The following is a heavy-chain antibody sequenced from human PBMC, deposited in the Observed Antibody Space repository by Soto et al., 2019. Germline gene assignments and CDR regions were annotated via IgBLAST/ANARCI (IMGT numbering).Heavy chain of an antibody. CDR1: GGSFSGYY. CDR2: INHSGST. V-gene: IGHV4-34*01. CDR3: ARVMTTVTATSFDY. D-gene: IGHD4-4*01. Sequence: SETLSLTCAVSGGSFSGYYWSWIRQPPGKGLEWIGEINHSGSTNYNPSLKSRVTISVDTSKNQFSLKLSSVTAADTAVYYCARVMTTVTATSFDYWGQGTLVTVSS. J-gene: IGHJ4*02.